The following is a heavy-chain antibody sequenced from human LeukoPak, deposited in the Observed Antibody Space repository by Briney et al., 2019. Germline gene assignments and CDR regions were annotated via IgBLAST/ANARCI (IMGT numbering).Heavy chain of an antibody. J-gene: IGHJ6*02. V-gene: IGHV3-7*03. CDR3: ARGGGLDV. D-gene: IGHD3-16*01. CDR1: GFTFRSIW. CDR2: INHNGNVN. Sequence: GGSLSPPCAAPGFTFRSIWRNWARKVQGRGLEWVASINHNGNVNYYVDSVKGRFTISRDNAKNSLYLQMSNLRAEDTAVYFCARGGGLDVWGQGATVTVSS.